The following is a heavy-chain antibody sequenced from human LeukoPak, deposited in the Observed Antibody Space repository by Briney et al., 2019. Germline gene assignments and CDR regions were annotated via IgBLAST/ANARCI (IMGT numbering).Heavy chain of an antibody. CDR1: GFTFGNYW. D-gene: IGHD5-12*01. CDR3: VRDHERWLPDY. J-gene: IGHJ4*02. Sequence: PGGSLRLSCAASGFTFGNYWFHWVRQGPGKGLVWVSRINSYASTTSYADSVKGRFTISRDNAKNTVYLQMNSLRAEDTAVYYCVRDHERWLPDYWGQGTLVTVYS. V-gene: IGHV3-74*01. CDR2: INSYASTT.